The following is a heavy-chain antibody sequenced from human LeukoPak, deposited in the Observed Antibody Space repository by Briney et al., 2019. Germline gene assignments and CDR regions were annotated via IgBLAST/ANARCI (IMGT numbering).Heavy chain of an antibody. J-gene: IGHJ4*02. Sequence: PSQTLSLTCTVSGGSISSGGYYWSWIRQHPGKGLEWIGYIYYSGSTYYNPSLKSRVTISVDTSKNQFSLKLSSVTAADTAVYYCARVAVVPAAIFTVDYWGQGALVTVPS. D-gene: IGHD2-2*02. V-gene: IGHV4-31*03. CDR2: IYYSGST. CDR3: ARVAVVPAAIFTVDY. CDR1: GGSISSGGYY.